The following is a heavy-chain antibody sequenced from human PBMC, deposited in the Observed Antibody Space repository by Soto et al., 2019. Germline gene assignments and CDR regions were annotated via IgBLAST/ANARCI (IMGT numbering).Heavy chain of an antibody. CDR2: IYYSGST. CDR3: ARASSIAPASFDY. D-gene: IGHD6-25*01. Sequence: SETLSLTCPVSGVSISSYYWSWIRQPPGKGLEWIGYIYYSGSTNYNPSLKSRVTISVDTSKNQFSLKLSSETAAGTAVYYCARASSIAPASFDYWGQGTLVTVSS. CDR1: GVSISSYY. V-gene: IGHV4-59*01. J-gene: IGHJ4*02.